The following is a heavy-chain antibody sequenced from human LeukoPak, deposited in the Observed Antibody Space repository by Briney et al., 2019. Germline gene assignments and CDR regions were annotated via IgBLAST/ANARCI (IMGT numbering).Heavy chain of an antibody. CDR2: INPNSGGT. CDR3: ARDEGSSGWYWRIDY. J-gene: IGHJ4*02. D-gene: IGHD6-19*01. V-gene: IGHV1-2*06. Sequence: ASVKVSCKASGYTFTGYYMHWVLQAPGQGLEWMGRINPNSGGTNYAQKFQGRVTMTPDTSISTAYMELSRLRSDDTAVYYCARDEGSSGWYWRIDYWGQGTLVTVSS. CDR1: GYTFTGYY.